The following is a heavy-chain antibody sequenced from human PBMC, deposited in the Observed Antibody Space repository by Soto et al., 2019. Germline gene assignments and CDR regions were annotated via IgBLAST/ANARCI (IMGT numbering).Heavy chain of an antibody. V-gene: IGHV3-11*06. CDR1: GFTFSDYY. Sequence: LRLSCTASGFTFSDYYMSWIRQAPGKGLEWISYISSASDYSTYADSVKGRFTISRDNAKNSLYLQLNNVRPGDTALYFCARHDYSNEHWFDTWGLGTAVTVS. CDR3: ARHDYSNEHWFDT. CDR2: ISSASDYS. D-gene: IGHD4-4*01. J-gene: IGHJ5*02.